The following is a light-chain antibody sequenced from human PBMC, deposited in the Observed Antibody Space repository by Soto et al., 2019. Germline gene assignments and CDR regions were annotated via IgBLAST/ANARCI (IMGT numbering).Light chain of an antibody. CDR3: CSYAGSDTFT. J-gene: IGLJ2*01. Sequence: QSVLTQPASVSGSPGQSITISCTGTSSDVGSYNLVSWYQQHPGKAPKLMIYEGSKRPSGVSNRFSGSKSGNTASLTISGLQAEDEADYHCCSYAGSDTFTFGGGTQLTVL. CDR2: EGS. CDR1: SSDVGSYNL. V-gene: IGLV2-23*03.